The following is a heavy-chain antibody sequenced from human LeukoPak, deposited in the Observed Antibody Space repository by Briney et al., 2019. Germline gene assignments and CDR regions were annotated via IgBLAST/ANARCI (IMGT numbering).Heavy chain of an antibody. Sequence: GRSLRLSCAASGFTFSSYGMHWVRQAPGKGLEWVAVISYDGSNKYYADSVKGRFTISRDNSKNTLYLQMNSLRAEDTAVYYCAKDWSSYGDYYFDYWGQGTLVTVSS. J-gene: IGHJ4*02. V-gene: IGHV3-30*18. CDR2: ISYDGSNK. D-gene: IGHD4-17*01. CDR3: AKDWSSYGDYYFDY. CDR1: GFTFSSYG.